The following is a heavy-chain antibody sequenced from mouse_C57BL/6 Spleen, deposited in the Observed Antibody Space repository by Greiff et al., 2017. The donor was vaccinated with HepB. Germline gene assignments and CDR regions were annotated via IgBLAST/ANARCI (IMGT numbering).Heavy chain of an antibody. J-gene: IGHJ3*01. V-gene: IGHV1-55*01. CDR1: GYTFTSYW. D-gene: IGHD2-5*01. Sequence: QVQLQQPGAELVKPGASVKMSCKASGYTFTSYWITWVKQRPGQGLEWIGDIYPGSGSTNYNEKFKSKATLTVDTSSSTAYMQLSSLTSEDSAVDYCARGGYSNYLAWFAYWGQGTLVPVSA. CDR3: ARGGYSNYLAWFAY. CDR2: IYPGSGST.